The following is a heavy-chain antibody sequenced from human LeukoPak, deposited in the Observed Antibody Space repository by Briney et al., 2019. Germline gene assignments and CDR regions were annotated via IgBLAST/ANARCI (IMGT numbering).Heavy chain of an antibody. CDR3: ARVRSGYCSGGSCHSRVFDY. Sequence: ASVKVSCKASGYTFTSYGISWVRQAPGQGLEWMGWISAYNGNTNYAQKLQGRVTMTTDTSTSTAYMELRSLRSDDTAVYYCARVRSGYCSGGSCHSRVFDYWGQGTLVTVSS. CDR2: ISAYNGNT. D-gene: IGHD2-15*01. V-gene: IGHV1-18*01. J-gene: IGHJ4*02. CDR1: GYTFTSYG.